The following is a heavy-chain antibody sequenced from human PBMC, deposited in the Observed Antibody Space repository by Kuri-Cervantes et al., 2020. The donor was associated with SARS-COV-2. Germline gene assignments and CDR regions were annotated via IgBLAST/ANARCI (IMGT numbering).Heavy chain of an antibody. D-gene: IGHD3-22*01. J-gene: IGHJ4*02. CDR1: GFTFSSYS. Sequence: GGSLRLSCAASGFTFSSYSINWVRRAPGKGLEWVALITYDGSNKFYADSVKGRFTISRDNLKNTLYLQMNSLRPEDTAVYYCARLRYYYDSSGFWSHYFDYWVQGTLVTVSS. V-gene: IGHV3-30*03. CDR2: ITYDGSNK. CDR3: ARLRYYYDSSGFWSHYFDY.